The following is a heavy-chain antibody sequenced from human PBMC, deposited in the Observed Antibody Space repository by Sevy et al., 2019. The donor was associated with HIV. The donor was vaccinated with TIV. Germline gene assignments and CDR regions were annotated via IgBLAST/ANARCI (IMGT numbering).Heavy chain of an antibody. CDR3: AGAFGGVIAYYYYYGMDV. V-gene: IGHV1-2*02. CDR2: INPNSGGT. Sequence: ASVKVSCKASGYTFTGYYMHWVRQAPGQGLEWMGWINPNSGGTNYAQKFQGRVTMTRDTSISTAYMELGRLGSDDTAVYYCAGAFGGVIAYYYYYGMDVWGQGTTVTVSS. D-gene: IGHD3-16*02. J-gene: IGHJ6*02. CDR1: GYTFTGYY.